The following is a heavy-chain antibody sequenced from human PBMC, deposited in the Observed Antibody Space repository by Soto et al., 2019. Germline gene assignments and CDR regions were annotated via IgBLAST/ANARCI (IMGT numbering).Heavy chain of an antibody. Sequence: GGSLRLSCAASGFTFSSYGMHWVRQAPGKGLEWVAVISYDGSNKYYADSVKGRFTISRDNSKNTLYPQMNSLRAEDTAVYYCAKVRCAYSSGCPRGYYFDYWGQGTLVTVSS. V-gene: IGHV3-30*18. D-gene: IGHD6-19*01. CDR3: AKVRCAYSSGCPRGYYFDY. CDR2: ISYDGSNK. CDR1: GFTFSSYG. J-gene: IGHJ4*02.